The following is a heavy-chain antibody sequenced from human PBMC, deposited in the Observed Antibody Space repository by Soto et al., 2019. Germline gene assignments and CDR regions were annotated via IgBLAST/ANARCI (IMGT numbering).Heavy chain of an antibody. D-gene: IGHD6-6*01. J-gene: IGHJ4*02. CDR2: IIPIFGTA. CDR3: AIEYSSSPPYYPIGY. CDR1: GGTFSSYS. Sequence: SVKVSCKASGGTFSSYSISWLRQAPGQGLEWMGGIIPIFGTANYAQKFQGRVTITADESTSTAYMELSSLRSEGTAVYYCAIEYSSSPPYYPIGYWGQGTLVTVSS. V-gene: IGHV1-69*13.